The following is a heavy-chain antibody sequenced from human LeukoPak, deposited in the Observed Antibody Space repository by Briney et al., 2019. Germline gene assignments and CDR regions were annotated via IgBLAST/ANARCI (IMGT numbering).Heavy chain of an antibody. V-gene: IGHV3-11*04. Sequence: GGYLRLYCVASGFTFSTYGMSWIRQAPGKGLEGVSYISSSGSTIYYADSVKGRFTMSRDKAKNSLYLQMNSLRAEDTAVYYCARDGVTMVRGVKVLDYYYYYMDVWGKGTTVTIS. D-gene: IGHD3-10*01. CDR1: GFTFSTYG. CDR2: ISSSGSTI. J-gene: IGHJ6*03. CDR3: ARDGVTMVRGVKVLDYYYYYMDV.